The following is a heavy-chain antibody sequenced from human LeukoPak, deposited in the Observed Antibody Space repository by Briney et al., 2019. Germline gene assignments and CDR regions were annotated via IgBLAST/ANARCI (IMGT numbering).Heavy chain of an antibody. D-gene: IGHD3-22*01. CDR2: INHSGST. CDR1: GGSFSGYY. CDR3: ARALGMYYDSSGYYYYYYYGMDV. J-gene: IGHJ6*02. Sequence: PSETLSLTCAVYGGSFSGYYWSWIRLPPGKGLEWIGEINHSGSTNYNPSLKSRVTISVDTSKNQFSLKLSSVTAADTAVYYCARALGMYYDSSGYYYYYYYGMDVWGQGTTVTVSS. V-gene: IGHV4-34*01.